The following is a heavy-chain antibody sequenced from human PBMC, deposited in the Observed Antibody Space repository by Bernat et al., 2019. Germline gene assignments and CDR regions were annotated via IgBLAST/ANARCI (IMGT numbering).Heavy chain of an antibody. CDR3: ARDGAGAGTWPE. V-gene: IGHV3-33*01. Sequence: QVQLVESGGGVVQPGRSLRLSCAASGFTFSSYGMHWVRQAPGKGLEWVAVIWYDGSNKYYADSVKGRFTISRDNSKNTLYLQMNSLRAEDTAVYYCARDGAGAGTWPEWGQGTLVTVSS. CDR2: IWYDGSNK. CDR1: GFTFSSYG. J-gene: IGHJ4*02. D-gene: IGHD6-19*01.